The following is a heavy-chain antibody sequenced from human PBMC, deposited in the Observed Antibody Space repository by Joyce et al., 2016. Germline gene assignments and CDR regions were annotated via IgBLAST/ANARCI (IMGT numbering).Heavy chain of an antibody. J-gene: IGHJ4*02. CDR2: IYYSGSI. CDR1: GVSLNGGANY. D-gene: IGHD3-22*01. Sequence: QVQLQESGPGLVKPSQTLSLTCTVPGVSLNGGANYWSWIRQHPGKGLEWIGYIYYSGSIFYNPSLKSRVTISLDRSKNQFSLKLSSVTTADTAIYYCARYTEYDGSGYYYAIDYWGQGTLVTVSS. V-gene: IGHV4-31*03. CDR3: ARYTEYDGSGYYYAIDY.